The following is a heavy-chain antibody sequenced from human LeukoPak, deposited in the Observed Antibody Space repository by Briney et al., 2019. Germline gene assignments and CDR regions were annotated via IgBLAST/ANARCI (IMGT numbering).Heavy chain of an antibody. D-gene: IGHD3-3*01. Sequence: GGSLRLSCAASGFTFDDYAMHWVRQAPGKGLEWVSGISWNSGSIGYADSVKGRSTISRDNAKNSLYLQMNSLGAEDTALYYCAKAETYYDFWSGQEKYYFDYWGQGTLVTVSS. CDR1: GFTFDDYA. CDR3: AKAETYYDFWSGQEKYYFDY. V-gene: IGHV3-9*01. CDR2: ISWNSGSI. J-gene: IGHJ4*02.